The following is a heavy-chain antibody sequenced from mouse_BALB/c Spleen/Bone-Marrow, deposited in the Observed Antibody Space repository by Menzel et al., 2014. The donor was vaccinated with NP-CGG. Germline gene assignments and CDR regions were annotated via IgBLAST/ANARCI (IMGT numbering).Heavy chain of an antibody. D-gene: IGHD2-4*01. CDR2: ISSGGSYT. Sequence: EVQGVESGGGLVKPGGSLKLSCAASGFTFSSYAMSWVRQTPEKRLEWVATISSGGSYTYYPDSVKVRFTISRDNAKNTLYLQMSSLRSEDTAMYYCARHGITRLLDYWGQGTTLTVSS. CDR3: ARHGITRLLDY. CDR1: GFTFSSYA. J-gene: IGHJ2*01. V-gene: IGHV5-9-3*01.